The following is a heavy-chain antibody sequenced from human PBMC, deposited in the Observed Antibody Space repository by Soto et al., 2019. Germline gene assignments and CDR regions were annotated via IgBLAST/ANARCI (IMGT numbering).Heavy chain of an antibody. CDR1: RYSFTSYW. Sequence: GESLKISCKGSRYSFTSYWIGWVRQMPGKGLEWMGIIYPGDSDTRYSPSFQGQVTISADKSISTAYLQWSSLKASDTAMYYCARRVAATRTGNNWFDPWGEGTLVTVSS. J-gene: IGHJ5*02. V-gene: IGHV5-51*01. CDR2: IYPGDSDT. CDR3: ARRVAATRTGNNWFDP. D-gene: IGHD2-15*01.